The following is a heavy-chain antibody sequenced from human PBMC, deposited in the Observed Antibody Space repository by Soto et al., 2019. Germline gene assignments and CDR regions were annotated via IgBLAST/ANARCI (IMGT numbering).Heavy chain of an antibody. D-gene: IGHD3-3*01. CDR3: ARGHYDFWSEPFDY. CDR1: GFTFSSYG. CDR2: IWYDGSNK. J-gene: IGHJ4*02. V-gene: IGHV3-33*01. Sequence: QVQLVESGGGVVQPGRSLRLSCAASGFTFSSYGMHWVRQAPGKGLEWVAVIWYDGSNKYYADSVKGRFTISRDNSKNTLYLQMNSLRAEDTAVYYCARGHYDFWSEPFDYWGQGTLVTVSS.